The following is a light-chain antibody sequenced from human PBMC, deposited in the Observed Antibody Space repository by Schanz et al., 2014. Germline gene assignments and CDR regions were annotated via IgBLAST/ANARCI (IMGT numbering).Light chain of an antibody. Sequence: QSALTQPASVSGSPGQSITISCTGTSSDVGGYKYVSWYQQHPGKAPKLMIYDVSNRPSRVSNRFSGSKSGNTASLTISGLQAEDEADYYCSSYAGTNFWVFGGGTQLTVL. CDR2: DVS. V-gene: IGLV2-14*01. CDR1: SSDVGGYKY. J-gene: IGLJ3*02. CDR3: SSYAGTNFWV.